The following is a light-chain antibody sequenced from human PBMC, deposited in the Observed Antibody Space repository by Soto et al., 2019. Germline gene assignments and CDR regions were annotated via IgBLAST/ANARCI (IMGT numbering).Light chain of an antibody. Sequence: QSALTQPPSASGSPGQSVTISCTGTSSDVGRSNYVSWYQHHPGKAPKLMIHEANKRPSGVPDRFSGSKSGNTASLTVSGLQAEDEADYYCSSYADNNGLVFGGGTPLTVL. CDR1: SSDVGRSNY. CDR2: EAN. J-gene: IGLJ2*01. V-gene: IGLV2-8*01. CDR3: SSYADNNGLV.